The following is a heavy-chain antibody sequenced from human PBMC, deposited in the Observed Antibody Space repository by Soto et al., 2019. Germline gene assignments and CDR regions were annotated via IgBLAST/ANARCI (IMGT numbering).Heavy chain of an antibody. V-gene: IGHV3-21*01. CDR2: ISSSSSYI. D-gene: IGHD3-3*01. CDR1: GFTFSSYS. CDR3: ARDWSSYDFWSGYFPRDAFDI. J-gene: IGHJ3*02. Sequence: GGSLRLSCAASGFTFSSYSMNWVRQAPGKGLEWVSSISSSSSYIYYADSVKGRFTISRDNAKNSLYLQMNSLRAEDTAVYYCARDWSSYDFWSGYFPRDAFDIWGQGTMVTVSS.